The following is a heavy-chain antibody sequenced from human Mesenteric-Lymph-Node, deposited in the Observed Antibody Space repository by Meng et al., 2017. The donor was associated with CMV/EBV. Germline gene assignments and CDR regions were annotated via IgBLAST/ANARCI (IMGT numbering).Heavy chain of an antibody. Sequence: ETLSLTCAASGFTFDIHWMAWVRQAPGKGLEWVSAISGSGGSTYYADSVKGRFTISRDNSKNTLYLQMNSLRAEDAAVYYCASELLGYCSSSGCYGFDYWGPGTLVTVSS. CDR3: ASELLGYCSSSGCYGFDY. CDR2: ISGSGGST. J-gene: IGHJ4*02. D-gene: IGHD2-2*01. V-gene: IGHV3-23*01. CDR1: GFTFDIHW.